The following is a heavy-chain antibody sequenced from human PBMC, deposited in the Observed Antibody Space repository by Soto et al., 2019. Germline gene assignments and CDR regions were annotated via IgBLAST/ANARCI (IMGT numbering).Heavy chain of an antibody. CDR2: IYYSGTT. J-gene: IGHJ6*02. CDR1: GGAISTYY. Sequence: SETLSLTCTISGGAISTYYWTWIRQSPGKGLEWIGYIYYSGTTDYNPSLMSRVTISIDTSKNQFPLRLTSVTAADTAVYYCAREFTMVRGMRYYGMDVWGQGTTVTVSS. D-gene: IGHD3-10*01. V-gene: IGHV4-59*01. CDR3: AREFTMVRGMRYYGMDV.